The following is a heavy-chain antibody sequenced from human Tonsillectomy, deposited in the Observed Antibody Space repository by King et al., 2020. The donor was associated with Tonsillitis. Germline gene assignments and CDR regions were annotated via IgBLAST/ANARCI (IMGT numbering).Heavy chain of an antibody. V-gene: IGHV3-11*01. D-gene: IGHD6-19*01. CDR3: ARDGPAVAGTDY. Sequence: QLVQSGGGLVKPGGSLTLSCEASGFTFSDYYMSWVRQSPGKGVEWLSYHSSSGVNPYYEDSGKGRFTISRDNAKNSLFLQMNSLRAEDTAVYYCARDGPAVAGTDYWGQGTLVTVSS. J-gene: IGHJ4*02. CDR1: GFTFSDYY. CDR2: HSSSGVNP.